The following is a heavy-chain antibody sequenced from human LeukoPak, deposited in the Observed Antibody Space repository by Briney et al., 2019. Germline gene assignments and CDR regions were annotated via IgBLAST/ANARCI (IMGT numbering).Heavy chain of an antibody. CDR3: ARGVAAFDF. CDR2: IYYTGKT. Sequence: GSLRLSCAASGFMFSSNWMSWIRQSPGKGLEWIGNIYYTGKTYYNPSLKSRVIISVDTSKNQFSLKVSSVTAADTAVYYCARGVAAFDFWGQGTAVTISS. CDR1: GFMFSSNW. J-gene: IGHJ4*02. V-gene: IGHV4-4*02. D-gene: IGHD2-15*01.